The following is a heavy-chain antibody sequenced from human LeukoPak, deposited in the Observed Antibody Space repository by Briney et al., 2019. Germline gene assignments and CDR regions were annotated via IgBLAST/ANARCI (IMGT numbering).Heavy chain of an antibody. J-gene: IGHJ4*02. Sequence: SETLSLTSTVSGGSIRSYYWSWIRQPPGKGLEWIGYIYTSGSTNYNPSLKSRVTISVDTSKNQFSLKLNSMTAADTAVYYCARHYSGWSQFDYWGQGTLVTVSS. CDR2: IYTSGST. V-gene: IGHV4-4*09. CDR3: ARHYSGWSQFDY. D-gene: IGHD6-19*01. CDR1: GGSIRSYY.